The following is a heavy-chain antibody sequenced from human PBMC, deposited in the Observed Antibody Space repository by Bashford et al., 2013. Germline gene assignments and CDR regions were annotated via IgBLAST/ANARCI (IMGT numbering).Heavy chain of an antibody. Sequence: VRQAPGKGLEWVSQISSGGSNRYYIDSVRGRFTISRDNAKNTVFLQMDNLRAEDTALYYCSRRTAADYWGQGTLVTVSS. CDR2: ISSGGSNR. CDR3: SRRTAADY. J-gene: IGHJ4*02. V-gene: IGHV3-48*03. D-gene: IGHD5-18*01.